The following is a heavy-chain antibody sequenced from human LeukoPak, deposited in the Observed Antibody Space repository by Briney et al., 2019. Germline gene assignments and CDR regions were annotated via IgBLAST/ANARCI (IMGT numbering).Heavy chain of an antibody. Sequence: GGSLRLSCAVSGITLSNYGMSWVRQAPGKGLEWVAGISGSGGSTNYADSVKGRLTISKDNPKNTLYLQMNSLRAEDTAVYFCAKRGVVIRVILVGFHKEAYYFDSWAREPWSPSPQ. CDR3: AKRGVVIRVILVGFHKEAYYFDS. V-gene: IGHV3-23*01. D-gene: IGHD3-22*01. CDR1: GITLSNYG. J-gene: IGHJ4*02. CDR2: ISGSGGST.